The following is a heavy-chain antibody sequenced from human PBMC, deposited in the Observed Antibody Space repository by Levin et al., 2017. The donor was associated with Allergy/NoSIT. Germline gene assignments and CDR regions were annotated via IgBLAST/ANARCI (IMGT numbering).Heavy chain of an antibody. Sequence: GGSLILSFSSSGFTFSIYGMHWVRQAPGKGLEWVAVIWPEGTIKYYVDSVKGRFTISRDNSKNTLYLQMNSLRAEDTAVYYCARHNNAYDWDFWGQGALVTVSS. D-gene: IGHD5-12*01. CDR3: ARHNNAYDWDF. V-gene: IGHV3-33*01. CDR1: GFTFSIYG. J-gene: IGHJ4*02. CDR2: IWPEGTIK.